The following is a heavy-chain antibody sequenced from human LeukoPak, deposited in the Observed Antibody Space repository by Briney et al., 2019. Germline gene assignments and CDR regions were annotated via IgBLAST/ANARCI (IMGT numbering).Heavy chain of an antibody. V-gene: IGHV3-23*01. J-gene: IGHJ3*02. CDR2: ISGSGGST. D-gene: IGHD3-3*01. CDR3: AKDWHHTSRSSGYDAFDI. CDR1: GFTVSSNY. Sequence: GGSLRLSCAASGFTVSSNYMSWVRQAPGKGLEWVSVISGSGGSTYYADSVKGRFTISRDNSKNTLYLQMNSLRAEDTAVYYCAKDWHHTSRSSGYDAFDIWGQGTMVTVSS.